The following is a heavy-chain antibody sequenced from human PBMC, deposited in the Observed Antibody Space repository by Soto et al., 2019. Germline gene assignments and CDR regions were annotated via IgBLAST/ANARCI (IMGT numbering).Heavy chain of an antibody. CDR1: GLTFSDHY. Sequence: GGSLRLSCAASGLTFSDHYIDWVRQAPGKGLEWLARIRNKANSYTTYYAASVKGSFIISRDDSKNSVYLQMNSLKTEDTAMYYCVSGFCSSGGCYSSPGNYWGQGTLVTVSS. J-gene: IGHJ4*02. CDR3: VSGFCSSGGCYSSPGNY. D-gene: IGHD2-15*01. CDR2: IRNKANSYTT. V-gene: IGHV3-72*01.